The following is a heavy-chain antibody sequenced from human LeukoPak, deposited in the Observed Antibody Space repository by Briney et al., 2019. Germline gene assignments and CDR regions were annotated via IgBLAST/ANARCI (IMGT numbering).Heavy chain of an antibody. CDR1: GGSFIGYY. CDR2: INHSGST. CDR3: ASAVVVVAATWFDY. Sequence: PSETLSLTCAVYGGSFIGYYWSWIRQPPGKGLEWIGEINHSGSTNYNPSLKSRVTISVDTSKNQFSLKLSSVTAADTAVYYCASAVVVVAATWFDYWGQGTLVTVSS. V-gene: IGHV4-34*01. J-gene: IGHJ4*02. D-gene: IGHD2-15*01.